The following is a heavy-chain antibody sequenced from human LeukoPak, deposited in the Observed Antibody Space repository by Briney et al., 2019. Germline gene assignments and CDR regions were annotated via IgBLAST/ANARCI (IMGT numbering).Heavy chain of an antibody. CDR3: AKGTGDTAYYFDF. V-gene: IGHV3-23*01. Sequence: PGGSLRLSCTTSGFTFSSYALSWVRQAPGKGLEWVSGIRVSGSTYYPDSVTGQFTISRDNSENTLYLQMSGLRAEDTAIYYCAKGTGDTAYYFDFWGQGVLVTVSS. CDR1: GFTFSSYA. D-gene: IGHD7-27*01. J-gene: IGHJ4*02. CDR2: IRVSGST.